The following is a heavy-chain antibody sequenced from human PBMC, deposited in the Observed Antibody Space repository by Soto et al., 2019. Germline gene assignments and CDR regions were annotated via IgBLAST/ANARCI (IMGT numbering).Heavy chain of an antibody. CDR2: IYWDDDK. J-gene: IGHJ4*02. D-gene: IGHD1-1*01. CDR1: GFSLTTGGVG. V-gene: IGHV2-5*02. CDR3: AHRAGLQGNWDGGYFDF. Sequence: QITLKESGPARVKPTQPLTLTCTFSGFSLTTGGVGVGWIRQPPGKALEWLAFIYWDDDKRYNPSLKTRLTINKGTSNNQVVLTMTQLDPGDTASYYWAHRAGLQGNWDGGYFDFWGLGTLVTVSS.